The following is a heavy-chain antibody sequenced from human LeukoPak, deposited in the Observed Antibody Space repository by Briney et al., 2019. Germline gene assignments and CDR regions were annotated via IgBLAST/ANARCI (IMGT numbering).Heavy chain of an antibody. CDR1: GGSISSGGYY. Sequence: PSETLSLTCTVSGGSISSGGYYWSWIRQHPGKGLEWIGYIYYSGSSHYNPSLKSRVIISEDTSNNQFSLRLSSVTAADTAVYFCAREVLVSNWLDPWGQGAPVTVSS. CDR3: AREVLVSNWLDP. J-gene: IGHJ5*02. V-gene: IGHV4-31*03. D-gene: IGHD3-3*01. CDR2: IYYSGSS.